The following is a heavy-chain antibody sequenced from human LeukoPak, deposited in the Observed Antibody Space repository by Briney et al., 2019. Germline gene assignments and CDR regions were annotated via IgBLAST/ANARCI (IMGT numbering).Heavy chain of an antibody. J-gene: IGHJ4*02. V-gene: IGHV3-53*01. CDR1: GFTVGTNY. CDR2: IYSGGST. Sequence: GGSLRLSCAATGFTVGTNYMSWVRQAPGKGLEWVSIIYSGGSTYYADSVKGRFTISRDNSKNTLYLQMNSLRAEDTAIYYCARDTKNWGQGTLVTVSS. D-gene: IGHD1-1*01. CDR3: ARDTKN.